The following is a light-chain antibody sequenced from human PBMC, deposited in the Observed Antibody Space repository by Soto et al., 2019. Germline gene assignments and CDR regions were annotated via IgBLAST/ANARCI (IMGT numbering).Light chain of an antibody. CDR1: SSDVGGYNY. CDR3: SSYAGSNNFVV. Sequence: QSVLTQPPSASGSPGQSVTISCTGTSSDVGGYNYVSWYQQHPGKAPKLTIYEVSKRPSGVPDRFSGSETGNTASLTVSGLQAEDEADYYGSSYAGSNNFVVVGGGTKLTVL. V-gene: IGLV2-8*01. J-gene: IGLJ2*01. CDR2: EVS.